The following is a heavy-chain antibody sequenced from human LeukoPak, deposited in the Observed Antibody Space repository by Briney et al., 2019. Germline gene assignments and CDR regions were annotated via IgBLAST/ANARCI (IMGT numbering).Heavy chain of an antibody. Sequence: SQTLSLTCAVSGGSISSGGYSWSWIRQPPGKGLEWIGYIYYSGSTNYNPSLMSRVTISVDTSKNQFSLKLSSVTAADTAVYYCARISPVVVITSAWFDPWGQGTLVTVSS. CDR3: ARISPVVVITSAWFDP. CDR1: GGSISSGGYS. D-gene: IGHD3-22*01. V-gene: IGHV4-61*08. CDR2: IYYSGST. J-gene: IGHJ5*02.